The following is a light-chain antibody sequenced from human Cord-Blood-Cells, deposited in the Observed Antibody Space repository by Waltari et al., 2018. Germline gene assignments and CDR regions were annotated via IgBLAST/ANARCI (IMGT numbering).Light chain of an antibody. CDR1: QSVSSSY. Sequence: EIVFTQSPGTLSLSPGERATLSCRASQSVSSSYLAWYQQKPGQAPRLLIYGASSRATGIPYRFSGSGSGTDFTLTISRLEPEDFAVYYCQQYGSSPRTFGQGTKVEIK. CDR3: QQYGSSPRT. J-gene: IGKJ1*01. V-gene: IGKV3-20*01. CDR2: GAS.